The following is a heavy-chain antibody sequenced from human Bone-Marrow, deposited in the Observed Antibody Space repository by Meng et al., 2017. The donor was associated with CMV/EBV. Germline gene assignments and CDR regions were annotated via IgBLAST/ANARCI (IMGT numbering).Heavy chain of an antibody. J-gene: IGHJ6*02. V-gene: IGHV3-23*03. Sequence: GESLKISCAASGFTFSAYDMHWVRQATGKGLEWVSVIYSGGSSTYYADSVKGRFTISRDNSKNTLYLQMNSLRAEDTAVYYCAKDPLDSEYQLSGYYGMDVWGQGTTVTVSS. CDR1: GFTFSAYD. CDR2: IYSGGSST. CDR3: AKDPLDSEYQLSGYYGMDV. D-gene: IGHD2-2*01.